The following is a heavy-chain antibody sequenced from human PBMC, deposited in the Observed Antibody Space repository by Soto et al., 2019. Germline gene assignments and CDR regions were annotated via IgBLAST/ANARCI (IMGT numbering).Heavy chain of an antibody. Sequence: LRLSCAASGFTFSSYAMSWVRQAPGKGLEWVSAISGSGGSTYYADSVKGRFTISRDNSKNTLYLQMNSLRAEDTAVYYCAKGDYDFWSGYYYGMDVWGQGTTVTVSS. J-gene: IGHJ6*02. CDR2: ISGSGGST. V-gene: IGHV3-23*01. D-gene: IGHD3-3*01. CDR3: AKGDYDFWSGYYYGMDV. CDR1: GFTFSSYA.